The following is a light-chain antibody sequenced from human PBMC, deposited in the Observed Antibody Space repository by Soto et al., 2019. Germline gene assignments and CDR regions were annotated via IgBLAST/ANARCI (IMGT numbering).Light chain of an antibody. CDR1: QSVSSSY. V-gene: IGKV3-20*01. J-gene: IGKJ4*01. Sequence: EIVLTQSPGTLSLSPGERATLSCRASQSVSSSYLAWYQQKPGQAPRLLIYGASSRATGIPDRFSGSGSGTDFTLTISRLEPEDFVVYYCQQYGSSPLTFGGRTKVEIK. CDR2: GAS. CDR3: QQYGSSPLT.